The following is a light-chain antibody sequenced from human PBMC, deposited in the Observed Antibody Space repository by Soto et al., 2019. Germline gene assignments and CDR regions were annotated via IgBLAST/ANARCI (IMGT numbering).Light chain of an antibody. Sequence: ALTQPASMAQSRGQSITLSCTNTSSDIGGYNYGSWYQQHPGKAPKRMIYEVTNRPSGVSHRVSGSKSGNTASMTISGLQAEDEAEYYCSSYTSSSAPRYVFGAGTKVTVL. V-gene: IGLV2-14*01. CDR2: EVT. J-gene: IGLJ1*01. CDR3: SSYTSSSAPRYV. CDR1: SSDIGGYNY.